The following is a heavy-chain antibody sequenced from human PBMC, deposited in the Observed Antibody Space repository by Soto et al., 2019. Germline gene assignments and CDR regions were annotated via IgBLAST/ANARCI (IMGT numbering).Heavy chain of an antibody. J-gene: IGHJ4*02. D-gene: IGHD4-17*01. CDR3: AKDDYGDRSVVY. CDR2: ISYDGSNK. CDR1: GFTFSSYG. V-gene: IGHV3-30*18. Sequence: QVQLVESGGGVVQPGRSLRLSCAASGFTFSSYGMHWVRQAPGKGLEWVAVISYDGSNKYYADSVKGRFTISRDNSKNPLYLQMNSLRAEDTAVYYCAKDDYGDRSVVYWGQGTLVTVSS.